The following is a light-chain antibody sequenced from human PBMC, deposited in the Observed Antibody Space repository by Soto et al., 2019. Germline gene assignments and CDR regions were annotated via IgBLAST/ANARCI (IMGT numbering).Light chain of an antibody. CDR3: QQYHTWPIT. CDR2: GAS. CDR1: QSVSSN. J-gene: IGKJ4*01. V-gene: IGKV3D-15*01. Sequence: EIVLTQSPASLSLSPGERATLSCRASQSVSSNLAWYQQKPGQAPRLLIYGASNRATGIPDRFSGSGSGTDFTLTISSLQSEDCAIYYCQQYHTWPITFGGGTKVDIK.